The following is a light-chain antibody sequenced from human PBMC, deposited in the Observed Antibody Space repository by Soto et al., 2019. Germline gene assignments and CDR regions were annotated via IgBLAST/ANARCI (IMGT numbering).Light chain of an antibody. CDR1: QSISAW. V-gene: IGKV1-5*01. J-gene: IGKJ1*01. CDR3: QQYNSHSKT. Sequence: GDSVTITCRASQSISAWLAWYQQKPGKAPNLLIYDASSLASGVPSRFSGSGSGTEFTLTISSLQPDDFATFYCQQYNSHSKTFGQGTKVDI. CDR2: DAS.